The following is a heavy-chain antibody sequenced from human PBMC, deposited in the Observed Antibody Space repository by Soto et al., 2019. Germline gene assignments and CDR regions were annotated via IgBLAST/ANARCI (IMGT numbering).Heavy chain of an antibody. CDR3: TTGSAAPLSLLYVDI. CDR1: VGSMTPGCFS. CDR2: VYHRAST. J-gene: IGHJ4*01. V-gene: IGHV4-30-2*01. Sequence: SETLSITSSVSVGSMTPGCFSWPWVLHPPGGGLEWIGHVYHRASTQYNPSLKGRVSISVDTSRSLFSLRLTSLTAADTAVYFCTTGSAAPLSLLYVDIWGHGTPVTV. D-gene: IGHD6-13*01.